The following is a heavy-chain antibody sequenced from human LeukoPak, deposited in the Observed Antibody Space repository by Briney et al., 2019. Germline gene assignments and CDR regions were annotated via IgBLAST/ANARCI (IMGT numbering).Heavy chain of an antibody. CDR3: ARLFEAETDEGYFDY. J-gene: IGHJ4*02. Sequence: PGGSLRLSCAASGFTFSSYSMNWVRQAPGKGLEWVSSISSSSSYIYYADSVKGRFTISRDNAKNSLYLQMNSLRAEDTAVYYCARLFEAETDEGYFDYWGQGTLVTVSS. CDR1: GFTFSSYS. V-gene: IGHV3-21*01. CDR2: ISSSSSYI. D-gene: IGHD2-21*01.